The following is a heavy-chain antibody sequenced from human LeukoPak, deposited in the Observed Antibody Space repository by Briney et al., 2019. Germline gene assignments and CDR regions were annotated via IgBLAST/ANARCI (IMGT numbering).Heavy chain of an antibody. D-gene: IGHD2/OR15-2a*01. CDR1: RVTFSTYW. V-gene: IGHV3-74*01. Sequence: PGGSLRLSCAASRVTFSTYWMHWVRQAPGKGLVWVSRINSDGSSTDYADSVKGRFTISRDNAKNTLYLQMNSLRAEDTAVYYCAKDGSMAWGDWFDPWGQGTLVTVSS. CDR2: INSDGSST. CDR3: AKDGSMAWGDWFDP. J-gene: IGHJ5*02.